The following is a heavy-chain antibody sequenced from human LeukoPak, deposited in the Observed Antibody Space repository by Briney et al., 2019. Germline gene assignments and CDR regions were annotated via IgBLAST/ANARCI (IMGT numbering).Heavy chain of an antibody. V-gene: IGHV3-30*18. CDR2: ISYDGSSK. D-gene: IGHD5-24*01. CDR3: AKEGGGRWLHYFDY. Sequence: QVQLVESGGGVVQPGRSLRLSCAPFGFTFSSYGMHWVRQAPGKGLEWVAVISYDGSSKYYADSVKGRFTISRDNSKNTLYLQMNSLRAEDTAVYHCAKEGGGRWLHYFDYWGQGTLVTVSS. CDR1: GFTFSSYG. J-gene: IGHJ4*02.